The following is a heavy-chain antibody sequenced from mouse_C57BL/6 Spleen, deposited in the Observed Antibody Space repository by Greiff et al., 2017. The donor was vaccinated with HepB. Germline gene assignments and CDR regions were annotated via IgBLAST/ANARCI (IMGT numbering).Heavy chain of an antibody. D-gene: IGHD4-1*01. CDR3: ARAKDWDY. V-gene: IGHV1-69*01. CDR2: IDPSDSYT. J-gene: IGHJ2*01. Sequence: QVQLQQPGAELVMPGASVKLSCKASGYTFTSYWMHWVKQRPGQGLEWIGEIDPSDSYTNYNQKFKGKSTLTVDKSSSTAYMQLSSLTSEDSAVYYCARAKDWDYWGQGTTLTVSS. CDR1: GYTFTSYW.